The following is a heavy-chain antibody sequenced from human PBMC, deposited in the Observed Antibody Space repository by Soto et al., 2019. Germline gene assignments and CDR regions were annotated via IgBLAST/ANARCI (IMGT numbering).Heavy chain of an antibody. CDR3: ARDRGGLNPGYSGSRDYYYYYMDV. CDR1: GFTFSSYG. J-gene: IGHJ6*03. Sequence: QVQLVESGGGVVQPGRSLRLSCAASGFTFSSYGMHWVRQAPGKGLEWVAVIWYDGSNKYYADSVKGRFTISRDNSKNTLYLQMNSLRAEDTAVYYCARDRGGLNPGYSGSRDYYYYYMDVWGKGTTVTVSS. D-gene: IGHD3-10*01. CDR2: IWYDGSNK. V-gene: IGHV3-33*01.